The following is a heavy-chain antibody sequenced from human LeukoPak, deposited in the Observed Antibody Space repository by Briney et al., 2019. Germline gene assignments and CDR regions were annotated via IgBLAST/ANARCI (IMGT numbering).Heavy chain of an antibody. V-gene: IGHV1-46*01. CDR2: INPSGGSI. J-gene: IGHJ3*02. Sequence: ASVKVSCKASGYTFTSYYMHWARQAPGQGLEWMGIINPSGGSISYAQKFQGRVTMTRDTSTSTVYMELSSLRSEDTAVYYCARDLTMVRGVIIGLFAFDIWGQGTMVTVSS. CDR1: GYTFTSYY. D-gene: IGHD3-10*01. CDR3: ARDLTMVRGVIIGLFAFDI.